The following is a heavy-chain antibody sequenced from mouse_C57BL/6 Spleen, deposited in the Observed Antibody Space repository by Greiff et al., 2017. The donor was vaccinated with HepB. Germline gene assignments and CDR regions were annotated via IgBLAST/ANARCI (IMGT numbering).Heavy chain of an antibody. CDR1: GYTFTSYW. V-gene: IGHV1-72*01. CDR2: IDPNSGGT. Sequence: QVQLQQPGAELVKPGASVKLSCKASGYTFTSYWMHWVKQRPGRGLEWIGRIDPNSGGTKYNEKFKSKATLTVDKPSSTAYMQLSSLTSEDSAVYYCARGDYYGYDYAMDYWGQGTSVTVSS. D-gene: IGHD2-2*01. J-gene: IGHJ4*01. CDR3: ARGDYYGYDYAMDY.